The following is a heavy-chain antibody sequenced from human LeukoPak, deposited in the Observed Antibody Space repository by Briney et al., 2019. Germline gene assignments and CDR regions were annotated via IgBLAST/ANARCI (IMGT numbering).Heavy chain of an antibody. J-gene: IGHJ6*02. D-gene: IGHD3-10*01. CDR2: ISAYNGNT. CDR1: GYTFTSYG. CDR3: ARVDITMVRGPTYYYYYGMDV. Sequence: GASVKVSCKASGYTFTSYGISWVRQAPGQGLEWMGWISAYNGNTNYAQKLQGRVTMTTDTSTSTAYMELRSLRSDDTAVYYCARVDITMVRGPTYYYYYGMDVWGQGTTVTVSS. V-gene: IGHV1-18*01.